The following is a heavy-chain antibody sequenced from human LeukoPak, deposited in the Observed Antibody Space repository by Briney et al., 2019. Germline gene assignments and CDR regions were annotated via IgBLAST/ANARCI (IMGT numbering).Heavy chain of an antibody. D-gene: IGHD2-15*01. J-gene: IGHJ3*02. CDR2: INTDNGNT. CDR3: ARGVHNCSCFCPPAFVI. Sequence: ASVKVSCKASGYTFHKYGISWVRQAPGQGLEWMAWINTDNGNTNYAQKPQGRVTMTTDTSTSTAYMELRSLRADDTAVYYCARGVHNCSCFCPPAFVIWGDGTTVA. V-gene: IGHV1-18*01. CDR1: GYTFHKYG.